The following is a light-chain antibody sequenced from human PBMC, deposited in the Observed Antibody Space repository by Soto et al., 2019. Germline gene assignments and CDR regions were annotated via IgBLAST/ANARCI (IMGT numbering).Light chain of an antibody. V-gene: IGKV1-6*01. Sequence: AIQMTQSPSSLSASVGDRVTITCRASQDVRNYVGWYQQTPGKAPKLLIYGAYSLQSGVPSRFSGSGSGADFTLTISSLQPDDSATYFCLQDYGYPWTFGQGTRVEVK. J-gene: IGKJ1*01. CDR3: LQDYGYPWT. CDR1: QDVRNY. CDR2: GAY.